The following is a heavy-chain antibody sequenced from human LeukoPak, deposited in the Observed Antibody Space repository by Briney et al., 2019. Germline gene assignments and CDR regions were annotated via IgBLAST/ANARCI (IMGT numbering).Heavy chain of an antibody. D-gene: IGHD3-10*01. CDR1: GFTFSSYG. Sequence: GGSLRLSCAASGFTFSSYGMHWVRQAPGKGLEWVAFIRYDGSNKYYADSVKGRFTISRDNSKNTLYLQMNSLRAEDTAVYYCVRDTTYGSGSAYWGQGTLVTVSS. J-gene: IGHJ4*02. CDR3: VRDTTYGSGSAY. V-gene: IGHV3-30*02. CDR2: IRYDGSNK.